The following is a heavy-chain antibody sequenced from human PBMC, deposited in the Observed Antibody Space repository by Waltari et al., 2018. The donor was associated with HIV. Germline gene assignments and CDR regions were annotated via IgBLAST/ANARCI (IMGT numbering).Heavy chain of an antibody. CDR2: IYWNEDK. J-gene: IGHJ6*02. CDR3: AHRPGLIFGVATDYYYGMDV. V-gene: IGHV2-5*01. CDR1: GFSLSTSGVG. Sequence: QITLKESGPTLVKPTQTLTLTCTFSGFSLSTSGVGVGWIRQPPGKALEWLALIYWNEDKRYTPSLKSRLTITKDTSKNQVVLTMTNMDPVDTATYYCAHRPGLIFGVATDYYYGMDVWGQGTTVTVSS. D-gene: IGHD3-3*01.